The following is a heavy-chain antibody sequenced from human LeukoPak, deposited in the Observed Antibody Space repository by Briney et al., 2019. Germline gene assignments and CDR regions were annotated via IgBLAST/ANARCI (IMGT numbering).Heavy chain of an antibody. V-gene: IGHV1-18*01. CDR1: GYTFTSYG. CDR3: ARVPRYSYGPFDY. J-gene: IGHJ4*02. D-gene: IGHD5-18*01. Sequence: ASVKVSCKASGYTFTSYGISWVRQAPGQGLEWMGWISAYNGNTNYAQELQGRVTMTTDTSTSTAYVELRSLRSDDTAVYYCARVPRYSYGPFDYWGQGTLVTVSS. CDR2: ISAYNGNT.